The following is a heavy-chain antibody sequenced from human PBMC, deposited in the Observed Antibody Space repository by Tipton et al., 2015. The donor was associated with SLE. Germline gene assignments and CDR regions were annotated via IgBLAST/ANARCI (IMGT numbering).Heavy chain of an antibody. V-gene: IGHV3-30*03. CDR3: AGELLSYYGMDV. CDR2: ISYDGSNK. J-gene: IGHJ6*02. CDR1: GFTFSSYD. Sequence: SLRLSCAASGFTFSSYDMHWVRQAPGKGLEWVAVISYDGSNKYYADSVKGRFTISRDNSKNTLYLQMNSLRAEDTAVYYCAGELLSYYGMDVWGQGTTVTVSS. D-gene: IGHD2-21*01.